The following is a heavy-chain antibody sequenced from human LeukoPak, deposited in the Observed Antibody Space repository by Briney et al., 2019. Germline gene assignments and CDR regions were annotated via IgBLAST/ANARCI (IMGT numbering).Heavy chain of an antibody. CDR2: IYTSGST. CDR3: ARSSSSGWGFRFDP. J-gene: IGHJ5*02. V-gene: IGHV4-4*07. CDR1: GGSISSYY. Sequence: PSETLSLTCTVSGGSISSYYWSWIRQSPGKGLECIGRIYTSGSTNYNPSLKSRVTISVDTSKNQFSLKLSSVTAADTAVYYCARSSSSGWGFRFDPWGQGTLVTVSS. D-gene: IGHD6-19*01.